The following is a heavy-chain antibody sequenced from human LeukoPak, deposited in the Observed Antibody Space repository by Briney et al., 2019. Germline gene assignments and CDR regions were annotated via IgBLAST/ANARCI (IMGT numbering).Heavy chain of an antibody. CDR1: GFTFSSYA. V-gene: IGHV3-23*01. D-gene: IGHD3-10*01. CDR2: IRGSGGST. Sequence: GGSLRLSCAASGFTFSSYAMRWVRQAPGKGLEWVSAIRGSGGSTYYADSVKGRFTISRDNSKNTLYLQMNSLRAEDTAVYYCAKSPVRRFDYWGQGTLVTVSS. J-gene: IGHJ4*02. CDR3: AKSPVRRFDY.